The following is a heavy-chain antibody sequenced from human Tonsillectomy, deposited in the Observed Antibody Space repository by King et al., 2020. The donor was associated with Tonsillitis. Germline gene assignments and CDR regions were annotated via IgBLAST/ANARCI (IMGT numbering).Heavy chain of an antibody. CDR2: ISGSGGST. CDR3: AKDAYADYGNYYYYGMDV. J-gene: IGHJ6*02. D-gene: IGHD4-17*01. CDR1: GFTFSSYA. Sequence: VQLVESGGGLVQPGGSLRLSCAASGFTFSSYAMSWVRQAPGKGLEWVSGISGSGGSTYYADSVKGRFTISRDNSKNTLYLQLNSLRAEDKAVYYCAKDAYADYGNYYYYGMDVWGQGTTVTVSS. V-gene: IGHV3-23*04.